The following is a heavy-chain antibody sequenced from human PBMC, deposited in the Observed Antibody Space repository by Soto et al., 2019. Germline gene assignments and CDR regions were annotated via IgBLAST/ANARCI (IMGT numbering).Heavy chain of an antibody. CDR1: GFTFSNYA. Sequence: EVQLLESGGGLVQPGGSLRLSCAASGFTFSNYAMSWVRQAPGKGLEWVAAISASGGRSYYGDSVKGRFTISRDNSKNTVYVHMTFLRAEDTAIYYCAKESGAIAEREVFDYWGQGTLVTVSS. D-gene: IGHD6-13*01. CDR3: AKESGAIAEREVFDY. J-gene: IGHJ4*02. V-gene: IGHV3-23*01. CDR2: ISASGGRS.